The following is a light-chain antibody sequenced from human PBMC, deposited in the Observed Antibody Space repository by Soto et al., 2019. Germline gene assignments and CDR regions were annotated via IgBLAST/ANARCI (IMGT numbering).Light chain of an antibody. CDR1: QSVNSN. CDR3: QHYHNWPPWT. J-gene: IGKJ1*01. CDR2: GAS. Sequence: EIVMTQSPATLSVSPGERATLSCRASQSVNSNLAWYQQKPGQAPRLLIYGASTRAAGIPARFSGSGSEADFTLTISSLQSEDFVVYYCQHYHNWPPWTFGQGTKVQLK. V-gene: IGKV3-15*01.